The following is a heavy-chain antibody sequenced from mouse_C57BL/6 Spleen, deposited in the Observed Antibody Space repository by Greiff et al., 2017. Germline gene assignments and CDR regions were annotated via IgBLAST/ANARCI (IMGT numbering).Heavy chain of an antibody. Sequence: QVQLQQSGAELVRPGTSVKMSCKASGYTFTNYWIGWAKQRPGHGLEWIGDIYPGGGYTNYNEKFKGKATLTADKSSSTAYMQFSSLTSEDSAIYYCARRTAQASLTYWGQGTLVTVSA. CDR2: IYPGGGYT. D-gene: IGHD3-2*02. V-gene: IGHV1-63*01. CDR1: GYTFTNYW. CDR3: ARRTAQASLTY. J-gene: IGHJ3*01.